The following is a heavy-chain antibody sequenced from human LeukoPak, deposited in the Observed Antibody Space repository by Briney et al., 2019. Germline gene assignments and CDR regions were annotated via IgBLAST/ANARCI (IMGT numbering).Heavy chain of an antibody. J-gene: IGHJ4*02. V-gene: IGHV3-74*01. CDR1: GFTFSSYW. CDR3: ARAPPYIDYGGNDLDY. CDR2: INSDGSST. Sequence: PGGSLRLSCAASGFTFSSYWMHWVRQAPGKGLVWVSRINSDGSSTSYADSVKGRFTISRDNAKNTLYLQMNSLRAEDTAVYYCARAPPYIDYGGNDLDYWGQGTLVTVSS. D-gene: IGHD4-23*01.